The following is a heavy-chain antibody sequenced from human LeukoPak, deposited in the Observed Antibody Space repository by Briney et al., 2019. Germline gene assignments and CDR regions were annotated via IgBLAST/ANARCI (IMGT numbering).Heavy chain of an antibody. V-gene: IGHV3-64D*09. Sequence: PRGSLRPSCSASGFTFSSYATHWVRQAPGKGLEYVSAISSNGGSTYYADSVKGRFTISRDNSKNTLYLQLSSLRAEDTAVYYCVKAQAVVVVAATNSFDYWGQGTLVTVSS. CDR1: GFTFSSYA. J-gene: IGHJ4*02. CDR2: ISSNGGST. CDR3: VKAQAVVVVAATNSFDY. D-gene: IGHD2-15*01.